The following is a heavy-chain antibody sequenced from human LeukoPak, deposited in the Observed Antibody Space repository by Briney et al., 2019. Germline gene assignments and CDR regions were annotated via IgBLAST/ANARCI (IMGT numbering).Heavy chain of an antibody. Sequence: SVKVSCKASGGTFSSYAISWVRQAPGQGLEWMGGIIPVFGTANYAQKFQGRVTITADKSTSTAYMELSSLRSEDTAVYYCARGLTVKRSGDPNWFDPWGQGTLVTVSS. CDR1: GGTFSSYA. CDR2: IIPVFGTA. D-gene: IGHD3-16*01. V-gene: IGHV1-69*06. CDR3: ARGLTVKRSGDPNWFDP. J-gene: IGHJ5*02.